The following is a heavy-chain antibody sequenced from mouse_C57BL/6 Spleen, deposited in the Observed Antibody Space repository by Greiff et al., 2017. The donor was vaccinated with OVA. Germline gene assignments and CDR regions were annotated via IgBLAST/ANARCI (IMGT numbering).Heavy chain of an antibody. CDR1: GFTFSDYY. CDR3: ARRDGSSYVYFDY. CDR2: INYDGSST. J-gene: IGHJ2*01. V-gene: IGHV5-16*01. Sequence: EVKLVESEGGLVQPGSSMKLSCTASGFTFSDYYMAWVRQVPEKGLEWVANINYDGSSTYYLDSLKSRFIISRDNAKNILYLQMSSLKSEDTATYYCARRDGSSYVYFDYWGQGTTLTVSS. D-gene: IGHD1-1*01.